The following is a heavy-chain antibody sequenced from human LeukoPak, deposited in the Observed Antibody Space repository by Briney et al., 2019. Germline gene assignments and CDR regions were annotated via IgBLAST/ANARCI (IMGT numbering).Heavy chain of an antibody. Sequence: SETLSLTCTVSGGSISSSSYYWGWIRQPPGKGLEWIGTIYYSGSTYYNPSLKSRVTISVDTSKNQFSLRLSSVTAADTAVYYCASGSSSWIFTWFVPWGQGTLVTVSS. D-gene: IGHD6-13*01. CDR2: IYYSGST. CDR3: ASGSSSWIFTWFVP. V-gene: IGHV4-39*01. CDR1: GGSISSSSYY. J-gene: IGHJ5*02.